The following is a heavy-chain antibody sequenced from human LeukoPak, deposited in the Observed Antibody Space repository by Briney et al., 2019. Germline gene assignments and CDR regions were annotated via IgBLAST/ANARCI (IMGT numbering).Heavy chain of an antibody. V-gene: IGHV3-23*01. D-gene: IGHD5-18*01. CDR2: ITSDASYT. CDR3: AKGGGSSYGRYCFDD. J-gene: IGHJ4*02. CDR1: GFTFRSHA. Sequence: PGGSLRLSCATSGFTFRSHALTWVSQAPGKGPEWVSAITSDASYTYYADSVKGRFTISRDDSKNTVYLQINGLRAGDTAVYYCAKGGGSSYGRYCFDDWGQGTLVTVSS.